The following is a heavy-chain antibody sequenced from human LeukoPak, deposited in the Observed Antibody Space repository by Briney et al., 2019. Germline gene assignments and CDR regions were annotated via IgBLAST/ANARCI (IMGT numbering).Heavy chain of an antibody. Sequence: ASVKVSCKASGGTFSSYAISWVRQAPGQGLEWMGGIIPIFGTANYAQKFQGRVTITTDESTSTAYMELSSLRSEDTAVYYCAPERYCSGGSCYSGLEGRHGFDPWGQGTLVTVSS. J-gene: IGHJ5*02. D-gene: IGHD2-15*01. CDR2: IIPIFGTA. CDR3: APERYCSGGSCYSGLEGRHGFDP. CDR1: GGTFSSYA. V-gene: IGHV1-69*05.